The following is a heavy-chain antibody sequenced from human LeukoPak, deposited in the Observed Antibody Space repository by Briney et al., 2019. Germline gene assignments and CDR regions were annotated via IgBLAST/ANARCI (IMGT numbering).Heavy chain of an antibody. Sequence: GGSLRLSCAASGVTFSSYGMHWVRQAPGKGLEWVAVIWYDGSNKYYADSVKGRFTISRDNSKNTLYLQMNSLRAEDTAVYYCAKDGYSSSVDYWGQGTLVTVSS. CDR2: IWYDGSNK. CDR1: GVTFSSYG. CDR3: AKDGYSSSVDY. V-gene: IGHV3-30*02. D-gene: IGHD6-13*01. J-gene: IGHJ4*02.